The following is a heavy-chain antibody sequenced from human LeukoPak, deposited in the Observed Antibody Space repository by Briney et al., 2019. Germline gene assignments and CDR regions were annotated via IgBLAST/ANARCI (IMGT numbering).Heavy chain of an antibody. Sequence: ASVKVSCKASGYTFTSYDINWVRQATGQGLEWMGWMNPNSGNTGYAQKFQGGVTMTRNTSISTAYMELSSLRSEDTAVYYCARGRCGGYSSSCSGFDPWGQGTLVTVSS. CDR3: ARGRCGGYSSSCSGFDP. J-gene: IGHJ5*02. V-gene: IGHV1-8*01. CDR2: MNPNSGNT. D-gene: IGHD6-13*01. CDR1: GYTFTSYD.